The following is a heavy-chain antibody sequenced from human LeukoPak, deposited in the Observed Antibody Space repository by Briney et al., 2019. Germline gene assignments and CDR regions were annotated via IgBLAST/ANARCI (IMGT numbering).Heavy chain of an antibody. CDR3: AGLVGRYSSGLYYYYFDY. J-gene: IGHJ4*02. V-gene: IGHV4-4*02. CDR2: MYLSGTT. CDR1: GDPINSLDL. Sequence: PSGTLSLTCTVSGDPINSLDLWSWVRQPPGQGLEWIGEMYLSGTTHSNPSVKSRVTISIDKSKNQFFLNLSSVTAADTAVYYCAGLVGRYSSGLYYYYFDYWGQGTLVTVSS. D-gene: IGHD3-22*01.